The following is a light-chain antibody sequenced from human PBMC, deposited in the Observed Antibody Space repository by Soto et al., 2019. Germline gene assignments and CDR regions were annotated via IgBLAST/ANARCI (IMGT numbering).Light chain of an antibody. Sequence: QLVLTQSPSASASLVASVKLTCTLSSGHSSYAIAWHQQQPEKGPRYLMKLNSDGSHSKGDGIPDRFSGSSSGTERYLTISSLQSEDEADYYCQTWSTGIRVFGGGTQLTVL. CDR3: QTWSTGIRV. CDR2: LNSDGSH. J-gene: IGLJ3*02. CDR1: SGHSSYA. V-gene: IGLV4-69*01.